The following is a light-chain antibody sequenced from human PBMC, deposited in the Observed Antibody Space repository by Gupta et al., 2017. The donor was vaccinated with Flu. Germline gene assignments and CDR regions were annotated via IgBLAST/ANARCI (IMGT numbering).Light chain of an antibody. V-gene: IGLV1-44*01. J-gene: IGLJ1*01. Sequence: QSVLAHPPSASETPGQRVSLSCSGSSSNIGSNPVNWYQQVPGTAPKLLIYGNSQRPSGVPDRFSGSKSGTSASLAIGGLQSEDEADYYCAAWDDSLNGHYVFGTGTKVTVL. CDR2: GNS. CDR3: AAWDDSLNGHYV. CDR1: SSNIGSNP.